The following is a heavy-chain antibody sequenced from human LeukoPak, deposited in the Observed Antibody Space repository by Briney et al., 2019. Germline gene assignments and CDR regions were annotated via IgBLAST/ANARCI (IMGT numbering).Heavy chain of an antibody. CDR1: GFTFGDYA. V-gene: IGHV3-49*03. CDR2: IRSKAYSGTT. D-gene: IGHD2-21*02. CDR3: TRDPYCGGDCS. Sequence: GGSLRLSCTASGFTFGDYAMSWFRQAPGKGLEWVGFIRSKAYSGTTEYAASVKGGFTISRDDSKSIAYLQMNSLKTEDTAVYYCTRDPYCGGDCSWGQGTLVTVSS. J-gene: IGHJ4*02.